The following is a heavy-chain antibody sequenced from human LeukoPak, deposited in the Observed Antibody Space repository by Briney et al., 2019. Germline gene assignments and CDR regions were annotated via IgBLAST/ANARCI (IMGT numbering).Heavy chain of an antibody. CDR1: GGTFISYA. D-gene: IGHD4-23*01. CDR3: ARGWLAETTVVTPYNY. J-gene: IGHJ4*02. V-gene: IGHV1-69*01. Sequence: SVKVSCKASGGTFISYAISWVRQAPGQGLEWMGGIIPIFGTANYAQKFQGRVTITADESTSTAYMELSSLRSEDTAVYYCARGWLAETTVVTPYNYWGQGTLVTVSS. CDR2: IIPIFGTA.